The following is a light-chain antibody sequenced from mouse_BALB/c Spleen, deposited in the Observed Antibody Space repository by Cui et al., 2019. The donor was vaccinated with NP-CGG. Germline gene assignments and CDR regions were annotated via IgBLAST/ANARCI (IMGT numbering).Light chain of an antibody. CDR3: ALWYSNHWV. CDR2: GTN. Sequence: QAVVTQEPALTTSPGETVTLTCRSSTGAVTTSNYANWVQEKPDHLFTGLIGGTNNRAPGVPARFSGSLIGDKAALTITGAQTDDEAIYFCALWYSNHWVFGGGTKLTVL. CDR1: TGAVTTSNY. V-gene: IGLV1*01. J-gene: IGLJ1*01.